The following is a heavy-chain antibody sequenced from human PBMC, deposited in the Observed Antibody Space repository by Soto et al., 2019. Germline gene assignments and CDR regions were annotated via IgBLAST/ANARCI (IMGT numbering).Heavy chain of an antibody. CDR2: IHQSGDT. J-gene: IGHJ4*02. Sequence: QVQLKESGPGLVTPWGTLSLTCAVSGDSVSNGNWWCWVRQPPRRGLEWVGEIHQSGDTNYNPSLKSRVTVSADRSNNQYSLRLNSVTAADTAMYYCATRTSVFGIVTFYWGQGILVTVSS. CDR3: ATRTSVFGIVTFY. V-gene: IGHV4-4*02. D-gene: IGHD3-16*01. CDR1: GDSVSNGNW.